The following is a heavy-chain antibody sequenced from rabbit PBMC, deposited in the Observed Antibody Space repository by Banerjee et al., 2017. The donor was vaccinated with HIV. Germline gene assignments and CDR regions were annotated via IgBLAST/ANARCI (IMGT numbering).Heavy chain of an antibody. CDR1: GFSLSSYA. J-gene: IGHJ4*01. CDR3: AREYAGYAGYGWNFNL. Sequence: QEQLKESGGGLVQPGGSLTLSCKASGFSLSSYAMLWVRQAPGEGLEYIGTITGGGNTYYASWVNGRFTISRSTSLNTVTLQMTSLTAADTATYFCAREYAGYAGYGWNFNLWGQGTLVTVS. CDR2: ITGGGNT. V-gene: IGHV1S47*01. D-gene: IGHD7-1*01.